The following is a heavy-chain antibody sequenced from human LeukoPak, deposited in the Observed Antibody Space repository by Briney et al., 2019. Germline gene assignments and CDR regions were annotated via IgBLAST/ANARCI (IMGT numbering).Heavy chain of an antibody. V-gene: IGHV4-34*01. D-gene: IGHD6-6*01. Sequence: SETLSLTCAVYGGSFSGYYWSWIRPPPGKGLEWIGEINHSGSTNYNPSLKSRVTISVDTSKNQFSLKLSSVTAADTAVYYCASSGSSSVDYWGQGTLVTVSS. CDR2: INHSGST. CDR1: GGSFSGYY. CDR3: ASSGSSSVDY. J-gene: IGHJ4*02.